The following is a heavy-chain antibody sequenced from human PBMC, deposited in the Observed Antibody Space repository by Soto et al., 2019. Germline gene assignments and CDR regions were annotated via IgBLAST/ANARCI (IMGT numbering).Heavy chain of an antibody. D-gene: IGHD2-2*01. CDR3: ARLSVPAARNWFGP. CDR1: GGSISSYY. CDR2: IYYSGST. Sequence: SETLSLTCTVSGGSISSYYWSWIRQPPGKGLEWIGYIYYSGSTNYNPSLKSRVTISVDTSKNQFSLKLSSVTAADTAVYYCARLSVPAARNWFGPWGQGTLVTVSS. V-gene: IGHV4-59*08. J-gene: IGHJ5*02.